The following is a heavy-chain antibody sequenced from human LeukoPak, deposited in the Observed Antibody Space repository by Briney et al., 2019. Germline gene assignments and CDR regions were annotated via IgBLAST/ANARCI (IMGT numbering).Heavy chain of an antibody. CDR1: GGTFSNYA. D-gene: IGHD5-18*01. Sequence: ASVKVSCKTSGGTFSNYAISWVRQAPGQGLEWMGGIIPIFATANYAQKFQGRVTIITDESTSTAYMELSSLRSEDTAVYYCARNEGYSYGYPLDYWGQGTLVTVSS. V-gene: IGHV1-69*05. J-gene: IGHJ4*02. CDR2: IIPIFATA. CDR3: ARNEGYSYGYPLDY.